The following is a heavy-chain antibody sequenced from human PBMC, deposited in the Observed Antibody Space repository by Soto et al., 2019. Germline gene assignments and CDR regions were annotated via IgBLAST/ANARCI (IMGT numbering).Heavy chain of an antibody. J-gene: IGHJ3*01. V-gene: IGHV1-18*01. CDR3: ARDVYSGSGDAFDL. CDR2: ISTYTGKT. CDR1: GYTFHIYG. Sequence: QVQLVQSGAEVKKPGASVKVSCKTSGYTFHIYGITWVRQAPGRGLEWMGWISTYTGKTDYAQSLQGRVTMPTDTSTGTAYLEVRSLRADDTAVYFCARDVYSGSGDAFDLWGQGTMVTVSS. D-gene: IGHD6-6*01.